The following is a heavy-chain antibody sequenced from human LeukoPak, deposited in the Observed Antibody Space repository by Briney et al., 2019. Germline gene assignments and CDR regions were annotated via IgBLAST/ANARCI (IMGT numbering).Heavy chain of an antibody. Sequence: SETLSLTCKVSSGSISSHYWSWMRQPPGKGLEWIGYIYYSGSTNYNPSLKSRVTISVDTSKNQFSLKLSSVTAADTAVYYCAREGNTYGSNWFDPWGQGTLVTVSS. CDR1: SGSISSHY. V-gene: IGHV4-59*11. CDR2: IYYSGST. CDR3: AREGNTYGSNWFDP. J-gene: IGHJ5*02. D-gene: IGHD5-18*01.